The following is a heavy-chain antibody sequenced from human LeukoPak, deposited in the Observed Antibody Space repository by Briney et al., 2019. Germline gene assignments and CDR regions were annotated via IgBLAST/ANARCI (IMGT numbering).Heavy chain of an antibody. CDR2: TLYGGSN. D-gene: IGHD3-3*01. CDR1: SGSIDYEH. CDR3: VSVLFGGAGRGN. V-gene: IGHV4-59*12. Sequence: SETLSLTCSVSSGSIDYEHWCWVRQPPGKGLEWIGHTLYGGSNKFNPSLKSRVTISVDRSKNQFSLTLISVTAADTAVYYCVSVLFGGAGRGNWGQGSLVTVSS. J-gene: IGHJ1*01.